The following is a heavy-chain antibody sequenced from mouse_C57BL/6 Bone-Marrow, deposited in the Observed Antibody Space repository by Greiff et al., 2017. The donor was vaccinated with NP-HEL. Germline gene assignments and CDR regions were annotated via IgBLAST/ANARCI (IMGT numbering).Heavy chain of an antibody. V-gene: IGHV14-4*01. CDR2: IDPENGDT. D-gene: IGHD2-3*01. J-gene: IGHJ2*01. Sequence: EVQLQQSGAELVRPGASVKLSCTASGFNIKDDYMHWVKQRPEQGLEWIGWIDPENGDTEYASKLQGKATITADPSSTPVSLQLSSLTSEDTAVYYCTTYDGCLDYWGHGTTLTVSS. CDR1: GFNIKDDY. CDR3: TTYDGCLDY.